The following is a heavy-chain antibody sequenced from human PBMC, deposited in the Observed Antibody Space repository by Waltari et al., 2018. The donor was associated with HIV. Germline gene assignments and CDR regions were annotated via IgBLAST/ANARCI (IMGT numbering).Heavy chain of an antibody. CDR1: GVSISSSNW. V-gene: IGHV4-4*02. D-gene: IGHD2-2*01. CDR2: VYPSGNT. J-gene: IGHJ3*02. CDR3: ARDRAIVIVPAARSAFDI. Sequence: QVQLQESGPGLVKPSGTLALTCAVSGVSISSSNWWSWVRQPPGKGLEWIGEVYPSGNTNYNPSLKSRVTISLDKSKNQFSLKLSSVTAADTAIYHCARDRAIVIVPAARSAFDIWGQGTMVTVSS.